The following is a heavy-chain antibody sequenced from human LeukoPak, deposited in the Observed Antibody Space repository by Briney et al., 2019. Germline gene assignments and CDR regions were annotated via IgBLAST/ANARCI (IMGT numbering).Heavy chain of an antibody. Sequence: ASVKVSCKASGYTFTGYYMHWVRQAPGQGLEWMGWISAYNGNTNYAQKLQGRVTMTTDTSTSTAYMELRSLRSDDTAVYYCARGIHDYGGSPPFDYWGQGTLVTVSS. D-gene: IGHD4-23*01. V-gene: IGHV1-18*04. CDR1: GYTFTGYY. J-gene: IGHJ4*02. CDR2: ISAYNGNT. CDR3: ARGIHDYGGSPPFDY.